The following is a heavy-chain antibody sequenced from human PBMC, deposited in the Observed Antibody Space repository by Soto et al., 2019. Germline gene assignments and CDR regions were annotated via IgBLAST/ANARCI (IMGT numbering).Heavy chain of an antibody. D-gene: IGHD1-26*01. CDR1: GFTFSSYD. J-gene: IGHJ3*02. V-gene: IGHV3-13*05. CDR3: ARVSNSGRYYEGAFDI. CDR2: VGTAGDP. Sequence: PGGSLRLSCAASGFTFSSYDVHWVRQATGKGLEWVSAVGTAGDPYYSGSVKGRFTVSRENAKNSLYLQMNSLRAGDTAVYYCARVSNSGRYYEGAFDIWGQGTMVTVSS.